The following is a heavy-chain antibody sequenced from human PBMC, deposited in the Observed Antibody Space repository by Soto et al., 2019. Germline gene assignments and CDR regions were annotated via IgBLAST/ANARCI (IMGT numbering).Heavy chain of an antibody. CDR3: ARENRISARPGNAFDI. Sequence: QVQLVQSGAEVKKPGASVKVSCKSSGYTFTSYGISWVRQAPGQGLEWMGWISAYNGNTNYAQKLQGRVTMTTDTSTRTAYMELRSLRSDDTAVYYGARENRISARPGNAFDIWGQGTIVTVSS. CDR2: ISAYNGNT. D-gene: IGHD6-6*01. V-gene: IGHV1-18*01. CDR1: GYTFTSYG. J-gene: IGHJ3*02.